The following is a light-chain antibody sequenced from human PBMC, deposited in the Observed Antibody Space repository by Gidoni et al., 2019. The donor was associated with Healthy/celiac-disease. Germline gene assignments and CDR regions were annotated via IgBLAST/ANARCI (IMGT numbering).Light chain of an antibody. J-gene: IGKJ4*01. CDR3: QQYGSSPGLT. CDR1: QSVSSSY. CDR2: GAS. Sequence: EIVLTQSPDTLSLSPGERATLSCRASQSVSSSYLAWYQQKPGQAPRLLIYGASSRATGSPDRFSGSVSGTDFTLTISRLEPEDFAVYYCQQYGSSPGLTFGGGTKVEIK. V-gene: IGKV3-20*01.